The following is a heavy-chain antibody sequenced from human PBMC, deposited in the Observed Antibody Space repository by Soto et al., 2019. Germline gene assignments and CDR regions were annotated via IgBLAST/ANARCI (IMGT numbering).Heavy chain of an antibody. Sequence: SETLSLTCTVSGGSISSGDYYWTWVRQPPGQGLEWIGEIYRTGSTNYNPSLKSRVTISLDKSENQLSLKVTSLTAADTAVYYCASRDPGTSVDYWGQGTLVTVSS. J-gene: IGHJ4*02. D-gene: IGHD1-7*01. CDR2: IYRTGST. V-gene: IGHV4-30-4*01. CDR3: ASRDPGTSVDY. CDR1: GGSISSGDYY.